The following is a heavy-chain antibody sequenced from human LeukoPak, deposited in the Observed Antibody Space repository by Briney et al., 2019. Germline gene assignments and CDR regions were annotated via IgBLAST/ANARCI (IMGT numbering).Heavy chain of an antibody. J-gene: IGHJ6*03. D-gene: IGHD3-10*01. CDR3: ARDEGDRITMVRGNYHYYMDV. CDR2: IKQDGSEK. CDR1: GFTFSSYW. V-gene: IGHV3-7*01. Sequence: GGSLRLSCAASGFTFSSYWMRWVRQAPGKGLEWVANIKQDGSEKYYVDSVKVRFTISRDNAKNSLYLQMNSLRGEDTAVYYCARDEGDRITMVRGNYHYYMDVWGKGTTVTVSS.